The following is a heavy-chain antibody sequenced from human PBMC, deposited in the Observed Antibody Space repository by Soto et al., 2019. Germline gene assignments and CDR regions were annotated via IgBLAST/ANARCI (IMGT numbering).Heavy chain of an antibody. J-gene: IGHJ6*02. CDR3: ARARAIFGVVIQPLYYYYGMDV. CDR1: GGSISSGGYY. Sequence: QVQLQESGPGLVKPSQTLSLTCTVSGGSISSGGYYWSWIRQHPGKGLEWIGNIYYSGSTYYNPSLKSRVTISVDTSKNQFSLKLSSVTAADTAVYYCARARAIFGVVIQPLYYYYGMDVWGQGTTVTVSS. V-gene: IGHV4-31*03. CDR2: IYYSGST. D-gene: IGHD3-3*01.